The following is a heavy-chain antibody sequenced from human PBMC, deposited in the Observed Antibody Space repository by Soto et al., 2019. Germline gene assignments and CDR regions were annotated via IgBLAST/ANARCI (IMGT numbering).Heavy chain of an antibody. Sequence: QTLSLTCTVSGGSISSGDYYWSWIRQPPGKGLEWIGYIYYSGSTYYNPSLKSRVTISVDTSKSQFSLKLSSVTAADTAVYYCARVRIVATRDFDYWGQGTLVTVSS. V-gene: IGHV4-30-4*01. CDR2: IYYSGST. J-gene: IGHJ4*02. CDR1: GGSISSGDYY. D-gene: IGHD5-12*01. CDR3: ARVRIVATRDFDY.